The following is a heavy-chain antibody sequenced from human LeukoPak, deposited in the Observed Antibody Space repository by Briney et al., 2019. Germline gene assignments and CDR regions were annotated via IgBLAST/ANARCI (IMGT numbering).Heavy chain of an antibody. V-gene: IGHV3-30-3*01. CDR3: TSAPRTY. CDR2: ISYDGSNK. J-gene: IGHJ4*02. Sequence: GRSLRLSCAASGFTFSSYAMHWVRQAPGKGLEWVAVISYDGSNKYYADSAKGRFTISRDNSKNTLYLQMNSLRAEDTAVYYCTSAPRTYWGQGTLVTVSS. CDR1: GFTFSSYA.